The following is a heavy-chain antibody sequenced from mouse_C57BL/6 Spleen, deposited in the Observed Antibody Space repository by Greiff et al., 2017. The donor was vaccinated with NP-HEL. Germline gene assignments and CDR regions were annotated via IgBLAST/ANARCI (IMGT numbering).Heavy chain of an antibody. CDR1: GYTFTSYW. CDR3: ARDGYPYAMDY. V-gene: IGHV1-64*01. J-gene: IGHJ4*01. D-gene: IGHD2-3*01. Sequence: QVQLQQPGAALVKPGASVKLSCKASGYTFTSYWMHWVKQRPGQGLEWIGMIHPNSGSTNYNEKFKSKATLTVDKSSSTAYMQLSSLTSEDSAVYYCARDGYPYAMDYWGQGTSVTVSS. CDR2: IHPNSGST.